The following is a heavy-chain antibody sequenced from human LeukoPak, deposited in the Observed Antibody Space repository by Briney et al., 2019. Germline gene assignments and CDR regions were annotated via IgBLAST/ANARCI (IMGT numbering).Heavy chain of an antibody. V-gene: IGHV4-59*01. CDR3: ARDPVTAGYYYGMDV. D-gene: IGHD2-21*02. Sequence: SETLSLTCTVSGGSISSYYWSWIRQPPGKGLEWIGYIYYSGSSNYNPSLKSRVTISVDMSKNQFSLNLSSVTAADTAVYYCARDPVTAGYYYGMDVWGQGTTVTVSS. CDR2: IYYSGSS. CDR1: GGSISSYY. J-gene: IGHJ6*02.